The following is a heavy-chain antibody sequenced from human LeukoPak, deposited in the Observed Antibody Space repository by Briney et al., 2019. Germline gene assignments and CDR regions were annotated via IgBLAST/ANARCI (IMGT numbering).Heavy chain of an antibody. CDR2: ISGSGGST. J-gene: IGHJ5*02. CDR1: GFTFSSYA. CDR3: AKAPYSSSWNWFDP. D-gene: IGHD6-13*01. Sequence: GGSLRLSCLASGFTFSSYAMSWVRQAPGKGLEWVSAISGSGGSTYYADSVKGRFTISRDNSKNTLYLQMNSLRAEDTAVYYCAKAPYSSSWNWFDPWGQGTLVTVSS. V-gene: IGHV3-23*01.